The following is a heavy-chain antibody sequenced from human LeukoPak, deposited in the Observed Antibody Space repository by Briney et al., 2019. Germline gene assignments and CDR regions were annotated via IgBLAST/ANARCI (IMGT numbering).Heavy chain of an antibody. J-gene: IGHJ4*02. V-gene: IGHV3-23*01. CDR1: GFTFSSYG. D-gene: IGHD4-17*01. CDR3: AKMPPDMTTVTTFDY. Sequence: PGGSLRLSCAASGFTFSSYGMSWVRQAPGKGLEWVSAISGSGGSTYYADSVKGRFTISRDNSKNTLYLQMNSLRAEDTAVYYCAKMPPDMTTVTTFDYWGQGTLVTVSS. CDR2: ISGSGGST.